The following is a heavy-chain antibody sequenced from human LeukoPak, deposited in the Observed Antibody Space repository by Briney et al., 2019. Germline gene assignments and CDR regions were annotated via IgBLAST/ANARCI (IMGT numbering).Heavy chain of an antibody. J-gene: IGHJ4*02. Sequence: GGSLRLSCAASGFTFSSYWMSWVRQAPGKGLEWVANIKQDGSEKYYVDSVKGRFTISRDNAKNSLYLQMNSLRAEDTAVYYCAKEGIANSGWYQYYFDYWGQGTLVTVSS. CDR1: GFTFSSYW. D-gene: IGHD6-19*01. CDR3: AKEGIANSGWYQYYFDY. CDR2: IKQDGSEK. V-gene: IGHV3-7*03.